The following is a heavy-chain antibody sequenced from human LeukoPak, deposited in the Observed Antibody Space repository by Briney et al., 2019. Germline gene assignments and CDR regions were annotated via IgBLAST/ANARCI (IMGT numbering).Heavy chain of an antibody. D-gene: IGHD3-22*01. CDR2: IWYDGSNK. J-gene: IGHJ4*02. CDR1: GFTFSNYG. CDR3: ARGCYYERSGYCPFDY. V-gene: IGHV3-33*01. Sequence: GGSLRLSCAASGFTFSNYGMHWVRQAPGKGLDWVAVIWYDGSNKYYADSVKGRFTISRDNSKNTLYLQMNSLRAEDTAVYYCARGCYYERSGYCPFDYWGPGTLVTVSS.